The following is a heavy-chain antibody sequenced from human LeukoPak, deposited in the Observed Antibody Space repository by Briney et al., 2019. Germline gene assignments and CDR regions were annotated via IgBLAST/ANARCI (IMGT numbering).Heavy chain of an antibody. CDR2: ISYSGST. J-gene: IGHJ4*02. CDR1: GGSISSGGYY. D-gene: IGHD6-13*01. CDR3: ARAVPEANSWYYLDY. Sequence: PSQTLSLTCTVSGGSISSGGYYWSWIRQHPGKGLEWIGYISYSGSTYYNPSLKSRVTLSVDTSENQFSLKLSSVTAADTALYFCARAVPEANSWYYLDYWGQGTLVTVSS. V-gene: IGHV4-31*03.